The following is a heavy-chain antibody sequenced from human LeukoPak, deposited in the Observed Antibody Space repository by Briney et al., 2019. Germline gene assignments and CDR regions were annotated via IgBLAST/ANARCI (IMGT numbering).Heavy chain of an antibody. D-gene: IGHD1-1*01. Sequence: GGSLRLSCATSGFTFSGYGMHWVRQAPGKGLEWVTVIWSDGSNKYYADSVKGRFTISRDNSKNTLYLQMNSLRAEDTAVYYCVRAGTDYWGQGTLVTVSS. CDR1: GFTFSGYG. CDR2: IWSDGSNK. J-gene: IGHJ4*02. CDR3: VRAGTDY. V-gene: IGHV3-33*01.